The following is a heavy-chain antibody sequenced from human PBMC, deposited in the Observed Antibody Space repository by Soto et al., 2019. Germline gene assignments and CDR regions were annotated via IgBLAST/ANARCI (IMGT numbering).Heavy chain of an antibody. V-gene: IGHV2-5*02. CDR2: IYWDNDK. CDR3: AHRVTYSTNYHGGWFDP. Sequence: QITLKESGPALMEPTQTLTLTCSFSGLSLSTPGVGVGWLRQAPGKALECLAIIYWDNDKRYNPSLKTRLTITKDNSKHQVDLTMTYMEPVDTAIYYCAHRVTYSTNYHGGWFDPWGQGTLVTVS. D-gene: IGHD1-7*01. J-gene: IGHJ5*02. CDR1: GLSLSTPGVG.